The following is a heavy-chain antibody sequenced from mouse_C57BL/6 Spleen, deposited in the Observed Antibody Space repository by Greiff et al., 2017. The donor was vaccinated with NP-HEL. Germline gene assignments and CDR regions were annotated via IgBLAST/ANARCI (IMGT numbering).Heavy chain of an antibody. V-gene: IGHV5-16*01. CDR1: GFTFSDYY. D-gene: IGHD1-1*01. J-gene: IGHJ1*03. Sequence: EVKLVESEGGLVQPGSSMKLSCTASGFTFSDYYMAWVRQVPEKGLEWVANINYDGSSTYYLDSLKSRFIISRDNAKNILYLQMSSLKSEDTATYYGARERGYYGSGYWDFEVWGTETTVTVSS. CDR2: INYDGSST. CDR3: ARERGYYGSGYWDFEV.